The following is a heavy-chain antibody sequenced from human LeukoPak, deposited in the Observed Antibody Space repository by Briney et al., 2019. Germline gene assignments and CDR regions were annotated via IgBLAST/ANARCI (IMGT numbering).Heavy chain of an antibody. CDR1: GYSITSGYY. J-gene: IGHJ3*02. D-gene: IGHD3-10*01. Sequence: NPSETLSLTCTVSGYSITSGYYWAWIRQPPGKGLEWIGSIYHNGGTYNNPSLRSRVTMSVDTSKNQFSLKVRSVTTADTAVYYCARVGARVSPPGSPDHIWGQGIQVTVSS. CDR3: ARVGARVSPPGSPDHI. CDR2: IYHNGGT. V-gene: IGHV4-38-2*02.